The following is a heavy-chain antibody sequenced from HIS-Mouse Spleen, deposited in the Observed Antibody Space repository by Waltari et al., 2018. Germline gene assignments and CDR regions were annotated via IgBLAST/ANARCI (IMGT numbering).Heavy chain of an antibody. V-gene: IGHV3-30*04. CDR2: ISYDGSNK. D-gene: IGHD6-13*01. Sequence: QVQLVESGGGVVQPGWSLRLSCAASGFPFTSFSMPWVRQAPGKGLEWVEVISYDGSNKYYADSVKGRFTISRDNSKNTLYLQMNSLRAEDTAVYYCARRYSSSFDYWGQGTLVTVSS. CDR3: ARRYSSSFDY. J-gene: IGHJ4*02. CDR1: GFPFTSFS.